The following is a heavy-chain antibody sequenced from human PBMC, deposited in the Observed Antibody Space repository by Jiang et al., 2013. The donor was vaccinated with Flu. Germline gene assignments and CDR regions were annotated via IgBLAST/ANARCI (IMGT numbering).Heavy chain of an antibody. V-gene: IGHV4-34*01. CDR2: ISHNRGT. CDR1: GGSFNGYF. CDR3: ARGDCSGGRCYSHHYYYGMDV. Sequence: TLSLTCDVYGGSFNGYFWTWIRQPPGKGLEWIGEISHNRGTYYNPSLESRVSISLDTSKNQFSLNLTSVTAADTAVYFCARGDCSGGRCYSHHYYYGMDVWGQGTTVTVSS. D-gene: IGHD2-15*01. J-gene: IGHJ6*02.